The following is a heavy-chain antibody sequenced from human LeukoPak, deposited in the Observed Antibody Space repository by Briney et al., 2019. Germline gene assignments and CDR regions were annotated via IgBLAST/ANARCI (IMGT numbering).Heavy chain of an antibody. Sequence: GGSLRLSCAASGFTFSSYWTSWVRQAPGKGLEWVANIKQDGSEKYYVDSVKGRFTISRDNAKNSLYLQMNSLRAEDTAVYYCARARRYLGYCSGGSCYGYFDYWGQGTLVTVSS. V-gene: IGHV3-7*01. CDR2: IKQDGSEK. D-gene: IGHD2-15*01. J-gene: IGHJ4*02. CDR3: ARARRYLGYCSGGSCYGYFDY. CDR1: GFTFSSYW.